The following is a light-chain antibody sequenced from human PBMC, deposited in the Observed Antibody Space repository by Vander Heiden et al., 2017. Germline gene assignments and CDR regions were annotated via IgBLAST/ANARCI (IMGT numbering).Light chain of an antibody. Sequence: QSALTQPAPVSASPGPPIAISCTGTSSDIGGYNYVSWYQQHPGKAPKLMIYNVNTRPAGASDRFSGSKSGNTASLTISGLQAEDEADYYCSSYTSSSTIIFGGGTKLTVL. CDR2: NVN. CDR3: SSYTSSSTII. CDR1: SSDIGGYNY. J-gene: IGLJ2*01. V-gene: IGLV2-14*03.